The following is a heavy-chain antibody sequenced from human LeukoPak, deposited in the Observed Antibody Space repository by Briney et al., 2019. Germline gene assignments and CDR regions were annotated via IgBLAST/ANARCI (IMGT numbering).Heavy chain of an antibody. CDR2: IIPNFGTA. J-gene: IGHJ4*02. CDR3: ARVNYYNSSGYYHSPLDY. CDR1: GGTFSSYA. Sequence: GASVKVSCKASGGTFSSYAISWVRQAPGQGLEWMGGIIPNFGTANYAQKFQGRVTITADESTSTAYMELRSLRSDDTAVYYCARVNYYNSSGYYHSPLDYWGQGTLVTVSS. D-gene: IGHD3-22*01. V-gene: IGHV1-69*13.